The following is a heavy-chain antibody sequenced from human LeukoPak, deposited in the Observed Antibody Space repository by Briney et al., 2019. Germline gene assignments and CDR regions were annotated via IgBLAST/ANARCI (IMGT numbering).Heavy chain of an antibody. J-gene: IGHJ4*02. V-gene: IGHV1-18*01. CDR1: GYTFTTYG. CDR3: ARLSYDGEGY. Sequence: ASVKVSCKTSGYTFTTYGISWVRQAPGQGLEYMGWISAFTGNTNYAQKFQGRVAMTMDTSTSTVEMVLRSLKFDETAVYFCARLSYDGEGYWGQGTLVIVSS. CDR2: ISAFTGNT. D-gene: IGHD3-10*01.